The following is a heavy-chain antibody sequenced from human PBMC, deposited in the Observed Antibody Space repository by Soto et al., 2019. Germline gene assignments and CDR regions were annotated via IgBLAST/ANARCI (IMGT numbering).Heavy chain of an antibody. D-gene: IGHD3-22*01. CDR1: GGTFSSYA. V-gene: IGHV1-69*13. Sequence: GASVKVSCKASGGTFSSYAISWVRQAPGQRLERMGGIIPIFGTANYAQKFQGRVTITADESTSTAYMELSSLRSEDTAVYYCARGARRYDSSGYYNYWGQGTLVTVS. CDR3: ARGARRYDSSGYYNY. J-gene: IGHJ4*02. CDR2: IIPIFGTA.